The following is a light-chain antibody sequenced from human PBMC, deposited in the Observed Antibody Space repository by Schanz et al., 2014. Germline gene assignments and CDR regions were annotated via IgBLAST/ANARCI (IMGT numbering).Light chain of an antibody. CDR1: QSVRSN. Sequence: EIVMAQSPATLSVSPGERATLSCRASQSVRSNLAWYQQKPGLAPRLLIYDASSRATGIPDRFSGSGSGTLFTLTISRLEPEDIAVYFCHHYGTTPPFPFGQGTKLEIK. CDR2: DAS. CDR3: HHYGTTPPFP. V-gene: IGKV3D-20*01. J-gene: IGKJ2*01.